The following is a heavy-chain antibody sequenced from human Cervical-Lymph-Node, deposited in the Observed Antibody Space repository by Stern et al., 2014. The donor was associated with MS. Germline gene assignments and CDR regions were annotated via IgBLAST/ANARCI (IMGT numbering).Heavy chain of an antibody. CDR3: ARVSPTDDYGDYFDY. D-gene: IGHD4-17*01. V-gene: IGHV4-61*02. J-gene: IGHJ4*02. CDR2: IYTSGST. CDR1: GGSISSGSYY. Sequence: QVQLLESGPGLVKPSQTLSLTCTVSGGSISSGSYYWSWIRQPAGKGLEWIGRIYTSGSTNYNPSLKSRVTISVDTSKNQFSLKLSSVTAADTAVYYCARVSPTDDYGDYFDYWVQGTLVTVSS.